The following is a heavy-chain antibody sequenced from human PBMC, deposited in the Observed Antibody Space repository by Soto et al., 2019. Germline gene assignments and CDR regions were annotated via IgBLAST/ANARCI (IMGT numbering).Heavy chain of an antibody. CDR2: IIPIFGTA. V-gene: IGHV1-69*13. CDR3: ARDLRRDGYN. CDR1: GGTFSSYA. D-gene: IGHD5-12*01. J-gene: IGHJ4*02. Sequence: GASVKVSCKASGGTFSSYAVSWVRQAPGQGLEWMGGIIPIFGTANYAQKFQGRVTITADESTSTAYMELSSLRSEDTAVYYCARDLRRDGYNWGQGTLVTVSS.